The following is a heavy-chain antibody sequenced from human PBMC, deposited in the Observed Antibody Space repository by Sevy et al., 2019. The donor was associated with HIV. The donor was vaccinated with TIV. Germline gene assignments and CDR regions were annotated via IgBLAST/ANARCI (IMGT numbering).Heavy chain of an antibody. CDR3: ARQDREMPRDPSMDV. Sequence: SETLSLTCTVSGGSISSYYWSWIRQPPGKGLEWIGYIYYSGSTNYNPSLKSRVTISVDTSKNQFSLKLCSVTAADTAVYYCARQDREMPRDPSMDVWGKGTTVTVSS. J-gene: IGHJ6*03. D-gene: IGHD2-2*01. CDR2: IYYSGST. CDR1: GGSISSYY. V-gene: IGHV4-59*08.